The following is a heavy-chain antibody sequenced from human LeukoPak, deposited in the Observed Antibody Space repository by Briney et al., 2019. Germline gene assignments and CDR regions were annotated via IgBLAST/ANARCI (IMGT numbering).Heavy chain of an antibody. CDR3: ARVRGYRYGSIKEALKY. CDR1: GFNFSDYA. V-gene: IGHV3-21*04. Sequence: GGSLRLSCAASGFNFSDYAMSWARQAPGKGLEWVSSISRSSNFIYYADSMKGRFTISRDNAKNSLYLQMNSLKASDTAVYYCARVRGYRYGSIKEALKYWGQGTLVTVSS. J-gene: IGHJ4*02. D-gene: IGHD5-18*01. CDR2: ISRSSNFI.